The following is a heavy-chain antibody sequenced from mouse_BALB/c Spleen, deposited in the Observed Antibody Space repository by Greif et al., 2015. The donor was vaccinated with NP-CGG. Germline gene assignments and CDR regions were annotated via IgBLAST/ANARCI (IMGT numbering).Heavy chain of an antibody. CDR3: ARGDYGYGYYAMDY. CDR1: GFTFSDYY. J-gene: IGHJ4*01. D-gene: IGHD1-2*01. CDR2: ISDGGSYT. Sequence: EVQLVESGGGLVKPGGSLKLSCAASGFTFSDYYMYWVRQTPEKRLEWVATISDGGSYTYYPDSVKGRFTISRDNAKNNLYLQMSSLKSEDTAMYYCARGDYGYGYYAMDYWGQGTSVTVSS. V-gene: IGHV5-4*02.